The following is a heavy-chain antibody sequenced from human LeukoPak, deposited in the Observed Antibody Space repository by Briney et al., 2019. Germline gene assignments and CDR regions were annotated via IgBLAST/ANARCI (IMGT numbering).Heavy chain of an antibody. Sequence: GGSLRLSCAASGFTFSGYAMSWVRQAPGKGLECISGFSGSGGSTYYADSVKGRFTISRDNSKNTVDLQMNSLRVEDTAVYFCAREVAGRIEYWGQGALVTVSS. CDR1: GFTFSGYA. D-gene: IGHD6-19*01. V-gene: IGHV3-23*01. CDR3: AREVAGRIEY. CDR2: FSGSGGST. J-gene: IGHJ4*02.